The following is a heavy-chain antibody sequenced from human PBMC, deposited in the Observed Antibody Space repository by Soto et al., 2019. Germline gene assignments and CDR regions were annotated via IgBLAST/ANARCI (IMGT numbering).Heavy chain of an antibody. CDR1: GGSISSGGYS. D-gene: IGHD4-17*01. CDR2: IYQSGNT. CDR3: ARADYGEYFDY. Sequence: QLQLQESGSGLVKPSQTLSLACAVSGGSISSGGYSWSWIRQPPGKGLEWIGYIYQSGNTYYNPSLKSRVTISVDRSKNQFSLKLSSVTAADTAVYYCARADYGEYFDYWGQGTRVTVSS. V-gene: IGHV4-30-2*01. J-gene: IGHJ4*02.